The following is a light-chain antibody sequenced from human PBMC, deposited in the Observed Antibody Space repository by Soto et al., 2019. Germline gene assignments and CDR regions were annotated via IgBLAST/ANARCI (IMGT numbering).Light chain of an antibody. CDR3: SSYAGANSVV. Sequence: QSALTQPPSASGSPGQSVTISCTGMSSDVGGYNYVSWYQQHPGKAPKLMIYEVSKRPSGVPDRFSGSKSGNTASLTVSGLQADDEADYCCSSYAGANSVVFGGGTKVTVL. V-gene: IGLV2-8*01. CDR2: EVS. CDR1: SSDVGGYNY. J-gene: IGLJ2*01.